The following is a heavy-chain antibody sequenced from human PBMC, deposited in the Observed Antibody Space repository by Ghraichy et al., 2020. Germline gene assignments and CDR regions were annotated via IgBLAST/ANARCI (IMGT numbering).Heavy chain of an antibody. J-gene: IGHJ6*02. CDR1: GFTFSSYG. V-gene: IGHV3-30*18. CDR3: AKDKGESYYDFWSGYYSSDYYYYYGMDV. D-gene: IGHD3-3*01. Sequence: GGSLRLSCAASGFTFSSYGMHWFRQAPGKGLEWVAVISYDGSNKYYADSVKGRFTISRDNSKNTLYLQMNSLRAEDTAVYYCAKDKGESYYDFWSGYYSSDYYYYYGMDVWGQGTTVTVSS. CDR2: ISYDGSNK.